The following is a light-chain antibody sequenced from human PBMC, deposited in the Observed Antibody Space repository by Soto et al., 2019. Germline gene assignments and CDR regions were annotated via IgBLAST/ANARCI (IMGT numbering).Light chain of an antibody. V-gene: IGKV1-39*01. CDR2: AAS. J-gene: IGKJ1*01. CDR1: QSISSY. Sequence: DIQMTQSPSSLSASVGDRVTITCRASQSISSYLNWYQQKPGKAPKLLIYAASSLQSGVPSWFSGSGSGTDFTLTISSLQPEDFATYYCQQSYSTLGTFGQGTKVDIK. CDR3: QQSYSTLGT.